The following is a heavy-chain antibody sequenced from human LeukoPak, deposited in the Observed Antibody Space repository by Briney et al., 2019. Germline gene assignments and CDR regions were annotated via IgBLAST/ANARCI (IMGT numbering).Heavy chain of an antibody. J-gene: IGHJ3*02. D-gene: IGHD2-21*02. CDR1: GFTFSSYA. CDR3: ARAGNCGGDCYSGYAFD. Sequence: GGSLRLSCAASGFTFSSYAMHWVRQAPGKGLEYVSAISSNGGSTYYANSVKGRFTISRDNSKNTLYLQMVSLRAEDMAVYYCARAGNCGGDCYSGYAFDIGAKGQWSPSLQ. V-gene: IGHV3-64*01. CDR2: ISSNGGST.